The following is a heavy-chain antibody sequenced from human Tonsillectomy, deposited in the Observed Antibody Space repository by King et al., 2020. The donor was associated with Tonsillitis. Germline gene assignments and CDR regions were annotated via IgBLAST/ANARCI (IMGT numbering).Heavy chain of an antibody. J-gene: IGHJ6*03. CDR2: ISGDATST. CDR3: ARAVNLFYYYYMDV. V-gene: IGHV3-43*02. CDR1: GFTFDDYA. Sequence: VQLVESGGGVVQPGGSLRLSCAASGFTFDDYAMHWVRQVPGKGLEWVSRISGDATSTYYADSVKGRLTISRDNSKNSLYLQMNSLRTEDTALYYCARAVNLFYYYYMDVWGKGTTVTVSS.